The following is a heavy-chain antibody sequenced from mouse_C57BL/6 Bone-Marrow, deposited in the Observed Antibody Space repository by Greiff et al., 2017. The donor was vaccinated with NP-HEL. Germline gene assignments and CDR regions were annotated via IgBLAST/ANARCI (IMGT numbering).Heavy chain of an antibody. CDR3: TTSTTVYY. Sequence: VQLKQSGAELVRPGASVKLSCTASGFNIKDDYMHWVKQRPEQGLEWIGWIDPENGDTEYASKFQGKATITADTSSNTAYLQLSSLTSEDTAVYYCTTSTTVYYWGQGTTLTVSS. J-gene: IGHJ2*01. V-gene: IGHV14-4*01. D-gene: IGHD1-1*01. CDR2: IDPENGDT. CDR1: GFNIKDDY.